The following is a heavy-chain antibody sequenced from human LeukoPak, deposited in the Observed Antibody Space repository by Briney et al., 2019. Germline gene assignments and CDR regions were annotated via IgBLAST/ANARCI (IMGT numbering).Heavy chain of an antibody. V-gene: IGHV4-61*02. CDR1: GGSVSSGTYY. Sequence: PSETLSLTCTVSGGSVSSGTYYWTWIRQPAGKGLEWIGRIYTSGSTNFNPSLKSRVSISLDTSQNQFSLKMSTVTAADTAVYYCARDLWYKYYMDVWGKGTTVTVSS. CDR3: ARDLWYKYYMDV. CDR2: IYTSGST. D-gene: IGHD1-14*01. J-gene: IGHJ6*03.